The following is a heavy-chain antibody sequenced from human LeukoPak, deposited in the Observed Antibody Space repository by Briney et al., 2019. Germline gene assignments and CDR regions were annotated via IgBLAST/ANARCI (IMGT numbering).Heavy chain of an antibody. Sequence: GGSLRLSCAASGFTFSSYAMSWVRQAPGKGLEWVSAISGSGGSTYYADSVKGRLTISRDNSKNTLYLQMNSLRAEDTAVYYCALRYCSSTSCYSSFGYYMDVWGKGTTVTVSS. D-gene: IGHD2-2*01. CDR2: ISGSGGST. CDR1: GFTFSSYA. V-gene: IGHV3-23*01. CDR3: ALRYCSSTSCYSSFGYYMDV. J-gene: IGHJ6*03.